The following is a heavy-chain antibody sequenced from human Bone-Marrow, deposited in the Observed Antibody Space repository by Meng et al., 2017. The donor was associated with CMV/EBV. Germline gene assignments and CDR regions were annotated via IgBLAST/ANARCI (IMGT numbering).Heavy chain of an antibody. CDR2: IIPIFGTA. V-gene: IGHV1-69*05. Sequence: SVKVSCKASGGTFSSYAISWVRQAPGQGLEWMGGIIPIFGTANYAQKFQGRVTITTDESTSTAYMELSSLRSEDTAVYYCARASLGATPYYYYYGMDVWGQGTTVTVSS. CDR1: GGTFSSYA. J-gene: IGHJ6*02. D-gene: IGHD2-15*01. CDR3: ARASLGATPYYYYYGMDV.